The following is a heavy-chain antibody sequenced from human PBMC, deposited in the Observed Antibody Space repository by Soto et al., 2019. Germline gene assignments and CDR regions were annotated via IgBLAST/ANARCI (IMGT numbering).Heavy chain of an antibody. D-gene: IGHD3-10*01. J-gene: IGHJ4*02. CDR3: VRDAPVSSGSLGGY. CDR1: GYTFNTYG. Sequence: QVQLVHSGPELKKPGAAVRVSCKASGYTFNTYGLSWVRQVPGQGLEWMAWTSTYTGNTDSPQRFQARVTLETGTSTRTAYWDLRSLTSDDTAVYYCVRDAPVSSGSLGGYWGQGTLFPVSA. CDR2: TSTYTGNT. V-gene: IGHV1-18*01.